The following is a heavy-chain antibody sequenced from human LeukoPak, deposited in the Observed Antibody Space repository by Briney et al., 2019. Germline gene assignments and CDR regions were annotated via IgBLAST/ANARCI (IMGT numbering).Heavy chain of an antibody. J-gene: IGHJ4*02. V-gene: IGHV3-66*01. CDR1: GFTVSSNY. Sequence: PGGSLRLSCAASGFTVSSNYMSWVRQAPGKGLEWVSVIYSGGSTYYADSVKGRFTISRDNSKNTLYLQMNSLRAEDTAVYYCTRDPSYYFDSSGSKFDYWGRGTLVTVSS. CDR3: TRDPSYYFDSSGSKFDY. D-gene: IGHD3-22*01. CDR2: IYSGGST.